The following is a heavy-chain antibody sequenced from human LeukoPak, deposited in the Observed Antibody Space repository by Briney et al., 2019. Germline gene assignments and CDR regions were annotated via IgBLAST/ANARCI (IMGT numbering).Heavy chain of an antibody. D-gene: IGHD1-26*01. CDR1: VYTFTSYD. J-gene: IGHJ3*02. CDR2: MKPNSGNT. V-gene: IGHV1-8*03. Sequence: ASVKVSCKASVYTFTSYDINWVRQATVQGLEWMGWMKPNSGNTAYAQKFQGRVTIIRNTSISTAYMELSSLTSEDTAVYYCARPRIVGADDAFDIWGQGTMVTVSS. CDR3: ARPRIVGADDAFDI.